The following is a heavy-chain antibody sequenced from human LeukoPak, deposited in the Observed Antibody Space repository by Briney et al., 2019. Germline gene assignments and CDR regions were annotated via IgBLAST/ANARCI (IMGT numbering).Heavy chain of an antibody. J-gene: IGHJ4*02. CDR1: GFTFSSYA. V-gene: IGHV3-23*01. Sequence: GGSLRLSCAASGFTFSSYAMSWVRQAPGKGLEWVSAISGSGGSTYFADSVKGRFTISRDNAKNSLYLQMNSLRAEDTAVYYCARGPGALDYWGQGTLVTVSS. CDR3: ARGPGALDY. D-gene: IGHD7-27*01. CDR2: ISGSGGST.